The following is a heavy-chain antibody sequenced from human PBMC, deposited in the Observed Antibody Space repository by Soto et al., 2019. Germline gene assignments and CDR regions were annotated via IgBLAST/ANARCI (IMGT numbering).Heavy chain of an antibody. CDR1: GFSFSSYG. D-gene: IGHD3-10*01. V-gene: IGHV3-23*01. CDR3: VGRSYNQQYSDY. Sequence: GGSLRLPCAASGFSFSSYGLSRVRQGNGKGRAWVSSFSNRGSEIFYAASVKGRITLSRDSSKNTLYLEMSSLRPEDTAVYYCVGRSYNQQYSDYWGQGTRVTVAS. J-gene: IGHJ4*02. CDR2: FSNRGSEI.